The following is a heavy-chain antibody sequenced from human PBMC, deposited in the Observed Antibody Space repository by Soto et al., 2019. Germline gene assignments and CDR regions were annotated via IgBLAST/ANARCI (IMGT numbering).Heavy chain of an antibody. D-gene: IGHD5-12*01. Sequence: SETLSLTCTVSGGSISSSSYYWGWIRQPPGKGLEWIGSIYYSGSTYYNPSLKSRVTISVDTSKNQFSLKLSSVTAADTAVYYCASQWVDIVATISDYWGQGTLVTVSS. CDR1: GGSISSSSYY. V-gene: IGHV4-39*01. CDR3: ASQWVDIVATISDY. J-gene: IGHJ4*02. CDR2: IYYSGST.